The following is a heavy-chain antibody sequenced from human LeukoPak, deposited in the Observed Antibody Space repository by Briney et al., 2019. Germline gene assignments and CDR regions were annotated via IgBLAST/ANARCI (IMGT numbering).Heavy chain of an antibody. CDR1: GGSISSGSYY. J-gene: IGHJ4*02. Sequence: PSQTLSLTCTVSGGSISSGSYYWSWIRQPAGKGLEWSGRIYTSGSTNYNPSLKSRVTMSVDTSKNQFSLKLSSVTAADTAVYYCARAEYYYDSSGYYGYYFDYWGQGTLVTVSS. CDR2: IYTSGST. V-gene: IGHV4-61*02. D-gene: IGHD3-22*01. CDR3: ARAEYYYDSSGYYGYYFDY.